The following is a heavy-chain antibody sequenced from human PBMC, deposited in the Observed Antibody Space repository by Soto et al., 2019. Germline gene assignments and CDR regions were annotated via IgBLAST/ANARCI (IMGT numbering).Heavy chain of an antibody. CDR2: INPSGST. D-gene: IGHD3-3*01. CDR3: ARQAKYQLLTIFGVVTPNYYYYGMDV. CDR1: GGSFSGYY. Sequence: SETLSLTCAVYGGSFSGYYWSWIRQPPGKGLEWIGEINPSGSTNYNPSLKSRVTISVDTSKNQFSLKLSSVTAADTAVYYCARQAKYQLLTIFGVVTPNYYYYGMDVWGQGTTVT. J-gene: IGHJ6*02. V-gene: IGHV4-34*01.